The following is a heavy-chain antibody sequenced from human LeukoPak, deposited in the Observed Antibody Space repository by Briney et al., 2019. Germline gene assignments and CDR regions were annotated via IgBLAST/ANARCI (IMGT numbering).Heavy chain of an antibody. D-gene: IGHD5-24*01. J-gene: IGHJ4*02. V-gene: IGHV4-59*08. CDR3: ASTRRAFFDY. CDR2: IYYSGST. Sequence: SETLSLTCTVSGGSISSYYWSWIQQPPGKGLEWIGYIYYSGSTNYNPSLKSRVTISVDTSKNQFSLKLSSVTAADTAVYYCASTRRAFFDYWGQGTLVTVTS. CDR1: GGSISSYY.